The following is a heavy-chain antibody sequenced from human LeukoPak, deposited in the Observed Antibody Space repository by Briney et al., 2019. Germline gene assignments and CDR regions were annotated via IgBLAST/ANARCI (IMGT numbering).Heavy chain of an antibody. Sequence: GGSLRLSCAASGFTFSSYSMNWVRQAPGKGLEWVSSISSSSSYIYYADSVKGRFTISRDNAKNSLYLQMNSLRAEDTAVYYCAGADCSGGSCYVRYYGMDVWGQGTTVTVSS. CDR3: AGADCSGGSCYVRYYGMDV. V-gene: IGHV3-21*01. CDR2: ISSSSSYI. J-gene: IGHJ6*02. D-gene: IGHD2-15*01. CDR1: GFTFSSYS.